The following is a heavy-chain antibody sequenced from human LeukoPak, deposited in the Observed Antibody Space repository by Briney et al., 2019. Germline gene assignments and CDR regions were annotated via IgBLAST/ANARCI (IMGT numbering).Heavy chain of an antibody. Sequence: GGSLRLSCAASGFTFNDYAMSWVRQAPGKGLEWVSTISGSGGNTYHADSVKGRFTISRDNSKNTLSLQMNSLRAEDTAIYYCAKEKETTAPYNWFDPWGQGTLVTVSS. CDR2: ISGSGGNT. D-gene: IGHD4-11*01. J-gene: IGHJ5*02. V-gene: IGHV3-23*01. CDR3: AKEKETTAPYNWFDP. CDR1: GFTFNDYA.